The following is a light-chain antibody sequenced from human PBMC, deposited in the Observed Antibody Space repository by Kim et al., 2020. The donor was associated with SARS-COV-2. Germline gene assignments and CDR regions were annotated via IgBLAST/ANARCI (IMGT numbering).Light chain of an antibody. CDR1: QGVSNY. V-gene: IGKV3-11*01. CDR2: EAS. J-gene: IGKJ5*01. CDR3: QQRGS. Sequence: ATLSLSPGDRATRPCRARQGVSNYLAWYQQKPGQAPRLLIYEASKRAAGIPARFSGSGSGTDFTLTISRLEPGDSAVYFCQQRGSFGQGTRLEIK.